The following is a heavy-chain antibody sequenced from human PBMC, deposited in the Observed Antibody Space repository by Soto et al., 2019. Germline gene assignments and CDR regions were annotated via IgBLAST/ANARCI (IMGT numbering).Heavy chain of an antibody. CDR1: SGTFSSYA. CDR3: ARYSSSPI. J-gene: IGHJ3*02. Sequence: SVKVSSKASSGTFSSYAIIWVRQAPGQGLEWMGGIIPIFGTANYAQKFQGRVTVTADESTSTAYMELSSLRSEDTAVYYCARYSSSPIWGQGTMVTVSS. V-gene: IGHV1-69*13. D-gene: IGHD6-6*01. CDR2: IIPIFGTA.